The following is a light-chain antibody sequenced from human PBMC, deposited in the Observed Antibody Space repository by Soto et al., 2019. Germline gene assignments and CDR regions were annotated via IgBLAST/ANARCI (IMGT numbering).Light chain of an antibody. CDR2: EVT. CDR1: SSDVGGHNS. J-gene: IGLJ3*02. CDR3: SSYVTGNTVV. V-gene: IGLV2-14*01. Sequence: QSVLTQPASVSGSPGQSITISCTGTSSDVGGHNSVCWYQQHPGKVPKLLIYEVTNRPSGVSSRFSGSKSGNTASLTISGLQAEDEADYYCSSYVTGNTVVFGGGTKVTVL.